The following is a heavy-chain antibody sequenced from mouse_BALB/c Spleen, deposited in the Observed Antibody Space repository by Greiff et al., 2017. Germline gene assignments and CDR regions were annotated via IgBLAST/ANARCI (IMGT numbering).Heavy chain of an antibody. Sequence: DVQLVESGGGLVKPGGSLKLSCAASGFTFSDYYMYWVRQTPEKRLEWVATISDGGSYTYYPDSVKGRFTISRDNAKNNLYLQMSSLKSEDTAMYYCARDSLLLGYFDVWGAGTTVTVSS. CDR3: ARDSLLLGYFDV. CDR2: ISDGGSYT. D-gene: IGHD1-2*01. CDR1: GFTFSDYY. V-gene: IGHV5-4*02. J-gene: IGHJ1*01.